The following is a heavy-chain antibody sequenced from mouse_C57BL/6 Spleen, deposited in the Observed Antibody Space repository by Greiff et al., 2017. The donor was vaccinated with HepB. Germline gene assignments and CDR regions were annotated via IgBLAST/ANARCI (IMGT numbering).Heavy chain of an antibody. CDR3: ARGGYSPWFAY. D-gene: IGHD2-3*01. CDR2: IHPNSGST. J-gene: IGHJ3*01. Sequence: VQLQQPGAELVKPGASVKLSCKASGYTFTSYWMHWVKQRPGQGLEWIGMIHPNSGSTNYNEKFKSKATLTVDKSSSTAYMQLSSLASEDSAVYYCARGGYSPWFAYWGQGTLVTVSA. CDR1: GYTFTSYW. V-gene: IGHV1-64*01.